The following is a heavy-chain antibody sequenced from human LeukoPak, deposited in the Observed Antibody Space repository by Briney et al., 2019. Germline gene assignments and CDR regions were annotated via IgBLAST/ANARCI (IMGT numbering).Heavy chain of an antibody. CDR3: AKAGMVATIEY. V-gene: IGHV3-53*01. Sequence: GGSLRLSCAASGFTVSSNYMSWVRQAPGKGLGWVSVIDSGDGAYYADSVKGRFTISRDNSKNTLYLQMNSLRAEDTAVYYCAKAGMVATIEYWGQGTLVTVSS. J-gene: IGHJ4*02. CDR1: GFTVSSNY. D-gene: IGHD5-12*01. CDR2: IDSGDGA.